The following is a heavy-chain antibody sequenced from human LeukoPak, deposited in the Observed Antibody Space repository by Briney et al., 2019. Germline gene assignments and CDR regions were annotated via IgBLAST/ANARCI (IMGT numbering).Heavy chain of an antibody. CDR3: ARHFPYDANGFQDAFDI. CDR1: GGSISSYY. J-gene: IGHJ3*02. D-gene: IGHD4/OR15-4a*01. V-gene: IGHV4-59*08. Sequence: SETLSLTCTVSGGSISSYYWSWLRQPPGKGLEWIGYIYYSGRTNYNPSLKSRVSISVDTSKNQFSLNLSSVTAADTAVYYCARHFPYDANGFQDAFDIWGQGTMVTVSS. CDR2: IYYSGRT.